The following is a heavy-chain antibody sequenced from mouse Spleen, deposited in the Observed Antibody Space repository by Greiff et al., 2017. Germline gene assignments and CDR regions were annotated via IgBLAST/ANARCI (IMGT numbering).Heavy chain of an antibody. CDR3: ARAFLLRPYFDY. CDR2: IHPNSGST. V-gene: IGHV1-64*01. CDR1: GYTFTSYW. D-gene: IGHD1-2*01. Sequence: QVQLQQPGAELVKPGASVKLSCKASGYTFTSYWMHWVKQRPGQGLEWIGMIHPNSGSTNYNEKFKSKATLTVDKSSSTAYMQLSSLTSEDSAVYYCARAFLLRPYFDYWGQGTTLTVSS. J-gene: IGHJ2*01.